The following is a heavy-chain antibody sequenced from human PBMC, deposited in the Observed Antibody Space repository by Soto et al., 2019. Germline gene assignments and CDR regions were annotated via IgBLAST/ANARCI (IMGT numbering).Heavy chain of an antibody. CDR1: GFTFSSYG. V-gene: IGHV3-33*01. Sequence: QVQLVESGGGVVQPGRSLRLSCAASGFTFSSYGMHWVRQAPGKGLEWVAVIWYDGSNKYYADSVKGRFTISRDNSKNTLYLQMNSLRAEDTAVYYCARDTAMGSYYFDYWGQGTLVTVSS. CDR3: ARDTAMGSYYFDY. J-gene: IGHJ4*02. CDR2: IWYDGSNK. D-gene: IGHD5-18*01.